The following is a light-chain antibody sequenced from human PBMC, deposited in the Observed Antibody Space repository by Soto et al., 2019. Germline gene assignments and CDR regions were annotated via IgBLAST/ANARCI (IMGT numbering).Light chain of an antibody. Sequence: DIVLTQFPGTLSLSPGETATLSCRASQTLASNFLVWYQQKPGQAPRPLISSTSRRATGIPDRFSGSGSGTDFTLTISRLDPEDFAVYYCHQSGSSPLTFGPGTKVDVK. CDR3: HQSGSSPLT. CDR2: STS. J-gene: IGKJ3*01. V-gene: IGKV3-20*01. CDR1: QTLASNF.